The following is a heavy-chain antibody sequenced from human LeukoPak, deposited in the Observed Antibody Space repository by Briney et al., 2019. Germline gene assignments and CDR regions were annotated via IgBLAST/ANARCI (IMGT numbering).Heavy chain of an antibody. CDR1: GFTFSSYW. CDR3: ARDRGYYAFDI. Sequence: GGSLRLSCAASGFTFSSYWMYWVRQAPGKGLEWVASIKQDESEKYYGDSVKGRFAVSRDNAKNSLFLQMNSLRAEDTAVYYCARDRGYYAFDIWGQGTMVTVSS. CDR2: IKQDESEK. D-gene: IGHD2-15*01. V-gene: IGHV3-7*01. J-gene: IGHJ3*02.